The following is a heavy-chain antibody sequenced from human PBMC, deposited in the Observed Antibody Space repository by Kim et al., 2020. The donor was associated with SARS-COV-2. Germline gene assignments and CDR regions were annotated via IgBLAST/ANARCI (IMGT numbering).Heavy chain of an antibody. J-gene: IGHJ4*02. V-gene: IGHV3-64D*06. CDR3: VKDLSGTYSFHS. Sequence: YYADSVKGRFSISRDNSKNTLDLQMTSLRVEDTAVYYCVKDLSGTYSFHSWGQGILVTVSS. D-gene: IGHD1-26*01.